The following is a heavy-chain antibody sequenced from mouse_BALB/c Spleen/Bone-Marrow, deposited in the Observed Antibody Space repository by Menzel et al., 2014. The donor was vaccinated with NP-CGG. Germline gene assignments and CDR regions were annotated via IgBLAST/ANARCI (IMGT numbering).Heavy chain of an antibody. CDR3: ARDFYDGYYRFAY. Sequence: EVQLQESGGGLVQPGGSRELSCAASGFTFSSFGMHWVRQAPEKGLEWVAYISSGSSTIYYADTVKGRFTISRDNPKNTLFLQMTSLRSEDTAMYYCARDFYDGYYRFAYWGQGTLVTVSA. J-gene: IGHJ3*01. CDR1: GFTFSSFG. V-gene: IGHV5-17*02. D-gene: IGHD2-3*01. CDR2: ISSGSSTI.